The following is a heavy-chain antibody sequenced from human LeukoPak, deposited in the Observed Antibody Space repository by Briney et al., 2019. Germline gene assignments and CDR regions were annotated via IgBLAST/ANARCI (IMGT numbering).Heavy chain of an antibody. V-gene: IGHV3-7*01. J-gene: IGHJ4*02. CDR2: IKQDGSEK. D-gene: IGHD3-10*01. CDR1: GFTFNSNA. CDR3: ARRGFGEFHVDY. Sequence: GGSLRLTCAASGFTFNSNAMSWVRQAPGKGLEWVANIKQDGSEKYYVDSVKGRFTISRDSAKNSLYLQMNSLRAEDTAVYYCARRGFGEFHVDYWGQGTLVTVSS.